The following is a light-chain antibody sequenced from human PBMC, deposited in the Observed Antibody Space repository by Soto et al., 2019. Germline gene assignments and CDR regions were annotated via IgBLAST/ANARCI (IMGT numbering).Light chain of an antibody. CDR2: DVS. CDR3: SSYTSSSTLEV. J-gene: IGLJ3*02. CDR1: SSDVGGYNY. Sequence: QSALTQPASVSGSPGQSITISCTGTSSDVGGYNYVSWYQQHPGKAPKLMIYDVSNRPSGVSNRFSGSKSGNTASLTISGLQADDEADYYCSSYTSSSTLEVFGGGTKLTV. V-gene: IGLV2-14*01.